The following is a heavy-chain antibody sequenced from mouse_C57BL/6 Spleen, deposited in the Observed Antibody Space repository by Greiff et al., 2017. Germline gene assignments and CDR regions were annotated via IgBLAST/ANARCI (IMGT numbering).Heavy chain of an antibody. V-gene: IGHV1-61*01. CDR1: GYTFTSYW. J-gene: IGHJ4*01. D-gene: IGHD2-5*01. CDR3: ARVGTYYSNYYAMDY. Sequence: VQLQQPGAELVRPGSSVKLSCKASGYTFTSYWMDWVKQRPGQGLEWIGNIYPSDSETHYNQKFKDKATLTVDKSSSTAYMQLSSLTSEDSAVYYCARVGTYYSNYYAMDYWGQGTSVTVSS. CDR2: IYPSDSET.